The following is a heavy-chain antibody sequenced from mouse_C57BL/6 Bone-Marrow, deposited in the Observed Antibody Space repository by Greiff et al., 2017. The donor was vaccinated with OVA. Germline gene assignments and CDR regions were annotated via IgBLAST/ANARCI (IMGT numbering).Heavy chain of an antibody. D-gene: IGHD4-1*01. CDR1: GFNIKDYY. V-gene: IGHV14-2*01. Sequence: VQLQQSGAELVKPGASVKLSCTASGFNIKDYYMHWVKQRTEQGLEWIGRIDPEDGETKCAPKFQGKATITADTSSNTAYLQLSSLTSEDTAVYYCARRDWDLFDYWGQGTTLTVSS. CDR2: IDPEDGET. CDR3: ARRDWDLFDY. J-gene: IGHJ2*01.